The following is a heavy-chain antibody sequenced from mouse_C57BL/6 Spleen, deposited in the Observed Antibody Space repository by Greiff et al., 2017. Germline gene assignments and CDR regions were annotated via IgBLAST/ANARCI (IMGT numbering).Heavy chain of an antibody. CDR3: TGPTGGY. CDR1: GFTFSNYW. J-gene: IGHJ2*01. Sequence: EVNVVESGGGLVQPGGSMKLSCVASGFTFSNYWMNWVRQSPEKGLEWVAQIRLKSDNYATHYAESVKGRFIISRDDSKSSVYLQMNNLRAEDTGIYYCTGPTGGYWGQGTTLTVSS. V-gene: IGHV6-3*01. CDR2: IRLKSDNYAT. D-gene: IGHD2-10*01.